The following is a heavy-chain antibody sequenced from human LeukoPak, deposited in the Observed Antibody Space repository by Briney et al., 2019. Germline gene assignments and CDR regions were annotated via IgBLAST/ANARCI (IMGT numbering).Heavy chain of an antibody. D-gene: IGHD6-19*01. CDR3: ARSPGEQWLVPERYFDY. Sequence: GSLRLSCAASGFTFSDYYMSWIRQAPGKGLEWVANIKQDGSEKYYVDSVKGRFTISRDNAKNSLYLQMNSLRAEDTAVYYCARSPGEQWLVPERYFDYWGQGTLVTVSS. J-gene: IGHJ4*02. CDR2: IKQDGSEK. CDR1: GFTFSDYY. V-gene: IGHV3-7*01.